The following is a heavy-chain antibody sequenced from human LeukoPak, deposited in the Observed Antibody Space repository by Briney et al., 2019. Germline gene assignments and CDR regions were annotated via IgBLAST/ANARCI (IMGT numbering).Heavy chain of an antibody. Sequence: GASVKVSCKASGGTFSSYAISWVRQAPGQGLEWMGGIIPIFGTANYAQKFQGRVTITADESTSTAYMELSSLRSEDTAVYYCAREYCSGGSCYESDYWGQGTQVTVSS. CDR3: AREYCSGGSCYESDY. D-gene: IGHD2-15*01. CDR2: IIPIFGTA. CDR1: GGTFSSYA. V-gene: IGHV1-69*13. J-gene: IGHJ4*02.